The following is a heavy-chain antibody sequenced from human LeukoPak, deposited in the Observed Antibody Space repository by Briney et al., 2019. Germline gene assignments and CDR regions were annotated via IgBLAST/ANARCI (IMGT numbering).Heavy chain of an antibody. CDR2: INHSGST. J-gene: IGHJ4*02. Sequence: SETLSLTCAVYGGSLSGYYWSWIRQPPGKGLEWIGEINHSGSTNYNPSLKSRVTISVDTSKNQFSLKLSSVTAADTAVYYCARGGYGTFTTHVDYWGQGTLVTVSS. V-gene: IGHV4-34*09. CDR3: ARGGYGTFTTHVDY. D-gene: IGHD5-12*01. CDR1: GGSLSGYY.